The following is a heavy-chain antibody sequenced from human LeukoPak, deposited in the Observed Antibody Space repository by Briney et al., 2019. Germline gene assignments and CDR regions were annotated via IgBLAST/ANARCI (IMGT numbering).Heavy chain of an antibody. Sequence: SETLSLTCTVSGDSISSHYWSWIRQPAGRELEWIGRIYTSGATSYNPSLKSRVTMSVDTSKNQFSLKLSSVTAADTAVYYCARGPSYDYVWGSYPRGYYYYMDVWGKGTTVTVSS. CDR3: ARGPSYDYVWGSYPRGYYYYMDV. CDR1: GDSISSHY. D-gene: IGHD3-16*02. V-gene: IGHV4-4*07. J-gene: IGHJ6*03. CDR2: IYTSGAT.